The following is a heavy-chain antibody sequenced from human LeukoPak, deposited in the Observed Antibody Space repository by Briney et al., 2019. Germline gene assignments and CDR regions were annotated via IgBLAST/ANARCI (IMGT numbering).Heavy chain of an antibody. D-gene: IGHD5-24*01. CDR1: GFTLSSYG. Sequence: GGSLRLSCSPSGFTLSSYGMRWVRQAPGKGLEWVAFMRYDGSNKYYADSVKGRFTISRDNSKNTLYLKMNSLRAEDTAVYYRDNARDGYNYGGDYWGQGTLVTVSS. J-gene: IGHJ4*02. CDR3: DNARDGYNYGGDY. CDR2: MRYDGSNK. V-gene: IGHV3-30*02.